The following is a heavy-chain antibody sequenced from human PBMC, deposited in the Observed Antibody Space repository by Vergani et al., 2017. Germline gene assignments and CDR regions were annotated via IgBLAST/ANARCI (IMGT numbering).Heavy chain of an antibody. CDR2: IIPIFGTA. CDR1: VGTFSSYA. D-gene: IGHD1-26*01. CDR3: ARAKGGGYYGDCDCGMDV. V-gene: IGHV1-69*12. J-gene: IGHJ6*02. Sequence: QVQLVQSGAEVKKPGSSVKVSCKASVGTFSSYAISWVRQAPGQGLEWMGGIIPIFGTANYAQKFQGRVTITADESTSTAYMELSSLRSEDTAVYYCARAKGGGYYGDCDCGMDVWGQGTTVTVSS.